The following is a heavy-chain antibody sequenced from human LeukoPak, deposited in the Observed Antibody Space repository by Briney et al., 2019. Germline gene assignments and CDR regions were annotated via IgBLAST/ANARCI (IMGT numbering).Heavy chain of an antibody. CDR2: IWYDGSNK. CDR1: GFTFSSYG. V-gene: IGHV3-33*01. CDR3: ASQSRYYFDF. Sequence: GGSLRLSCAASGFTFSSYGMHWVRQAPGKGLEWVAVIWYDGSNKYYADSVKGRFTISRDNSENTVFLQMNSLRAEDTAVYYCASQSRYYFDFWGQGTLVTVSS. J-gene: IGHJ4*02.